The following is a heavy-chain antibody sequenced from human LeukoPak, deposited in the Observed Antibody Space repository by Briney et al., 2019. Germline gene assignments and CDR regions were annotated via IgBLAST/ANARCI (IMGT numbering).Heavy chain of an antibody. CDR2: IIPIFGTA. D-gene: IGHD6-13*01. V-gene: IGHV1-69*05. CDR3: ARGKAAAEAAIDY. CDR1: GGTFSSYA. J-gene: IGHJ4*02. Sequence: GASVKVSSKTSGGTFSSYAISWVRQAPGQGLEWMGGIIPIFGTANYAQKFQGRVTITTDESTSTAYMELSSLRSEDTAVYYCARGKAAAEAAIDYWGQGTLVTVSS.